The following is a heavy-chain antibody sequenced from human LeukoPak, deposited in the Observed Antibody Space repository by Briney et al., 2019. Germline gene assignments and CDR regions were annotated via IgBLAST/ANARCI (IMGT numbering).Heavy chain of an antibody. CDR2: IKQDGSEK. D-gene: IGHD3-3*01. V-gene: IGHV3-7*01. CDR1: GFTFSSYW. Sequence: GGSLRLSCAASGFTFSSYWMSWVRQAPGKGLEWVANIKQDGSEKYYVDSVKGRFTISRDNTKNSLYLQMNSLRAEDTAVYYCAREGSYYDFWSGYSGYYYMDVWGKGTTVTVSS. J-gene: IGHJ6*03. CDR3: AREGSYYDFWSGYSGYYYMDV.